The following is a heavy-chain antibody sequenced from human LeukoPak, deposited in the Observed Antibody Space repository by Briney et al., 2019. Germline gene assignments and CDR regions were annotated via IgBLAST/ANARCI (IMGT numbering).Heavy chain of an antibody. CDR2: ISTSSTYI. D-gene: IGHD1-26*01. CDR3: ARDASGSSIGLIDF. J-gene: IGHJ4*02. Sequence: GGSLRLSCAASEFTLRSYSMHWVRQAPGKGLEWVSYISTSSTYIYYADLVRGRFSISRDNAKNSLYLHMNSLKADDTAVYYCARDASGSSIGLIDFWGQGTLITVSS. V-gene: IGHV3-21*01. CDR1: EFTLRSYS.